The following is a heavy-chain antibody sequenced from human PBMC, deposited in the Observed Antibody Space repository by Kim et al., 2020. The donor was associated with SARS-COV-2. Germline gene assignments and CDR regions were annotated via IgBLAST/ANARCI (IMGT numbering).Heavy chain of an antibody. D-gene: IGHD2-15*01. V-gene: IGHV4-39*01. J-gene: IGHJ5*02. Sequence: SETLSLTCTVSGGSISSSSYYWGWIRQPPGKGLEWIGSIYYSGSTYYNPSLKSRVTISVDTSKNQFSLKLSSVTAADTAVYYCARPFRYYCSGGSCYSGWFDPWGQGTLVTVSS. CDR2: IYYSGST. CDR1: GGSISSSSYY. CDR3: ARPFRYYCSGGSCYSGWFDP.